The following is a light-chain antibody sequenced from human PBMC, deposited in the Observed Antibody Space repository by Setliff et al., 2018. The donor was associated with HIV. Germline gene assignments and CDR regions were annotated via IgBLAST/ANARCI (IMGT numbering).Light chain of an antibody. CDR3: CSYAGSRIFYV. Sequence: QSVLTQPASVSGSPGQSITISCTGTSSDVGSYNLVSWYQQHPGKAPKLMIYEVSKRPSGVSNRFSDSKSGNTASLTISGLQAEDEADYYCCSYAGSRIFYVFGTGTKVTVL. CDR2: EVS. J-gene: IGLJ1*01. CDR1: SSDVGSYNL. V-gene: IGLV2-23*02.